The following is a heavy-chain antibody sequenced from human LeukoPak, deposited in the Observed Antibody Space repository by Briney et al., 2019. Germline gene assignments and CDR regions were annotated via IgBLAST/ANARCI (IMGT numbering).Heavy chain of an antibody. Sequence: GASVKVFCRASGYTFTSYYMHWVRQAPGQGVEWMGIINPSGGSTSYAQKFQGRVTMTRDTSTSTVYMELSSLRSEDTAVYYCARSVTIFGDDDYWGQGTLVTVSS. CDR2: INPSGGST. J-gene: IGHJ4*02. V-gene: IGHV1-46*01. CDR3: ARSVTIFGDDDY. D-gene: IGHD3-3*01. CDR1: GYTFTSYY.